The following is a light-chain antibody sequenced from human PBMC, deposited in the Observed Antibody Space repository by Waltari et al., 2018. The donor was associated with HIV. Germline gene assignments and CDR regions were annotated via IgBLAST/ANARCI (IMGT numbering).Light chain of an antibody. Sequence: QSALTQPASVSGSPGQSITISCTGTSSDVGGYNYFSWYQQHPGKAPKLIIYDVSNRPSGVSNRFSGSKSGNRASLTISGLQAEDEADYYCSSYTSSSTRVFGGGTTVTVL. J-gene: IGLJ3*02. CDR3: SSYTSSSTRV. CDR1: SSDVGGYNY. V-gene: IGLV2-14*03. CDR2: DVS.